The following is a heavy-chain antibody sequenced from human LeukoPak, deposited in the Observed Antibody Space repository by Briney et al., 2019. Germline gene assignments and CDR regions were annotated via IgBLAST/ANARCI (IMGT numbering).Heavy chain of an antibody. Sequence: SETLSLTCAVYDGSFSGYYWSWIRQPPGKGLEWIGEIYHSGSTNYNPSLKSRVTISVDKSKNQFSLKLSSVTAADTAVYYCALAWGEGVYWGQGTLVTVSS. J-gene: IGHJ4*02. CDR1: DGSFSGYY. CDR2: IYHSGST. D-gene: IGHD3-16*01. CDR3: ALAWGEGVY. V-gene: IGHV4-34*01.